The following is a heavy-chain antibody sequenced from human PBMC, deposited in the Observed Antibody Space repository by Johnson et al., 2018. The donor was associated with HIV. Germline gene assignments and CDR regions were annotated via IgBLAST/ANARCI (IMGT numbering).Heavy chain of an antibody. CDR2: ISYDGSIK. D-gene: IGHD3-10*01. CDR3: AKYWGSCGSEIDI. Sequence: QVQLVESGGGVVQPGRSLRLSCAASGFTFRSYAMHWVRQAPGKGLEWVAVISYDGSIKYYADSVSGRFTISRDKSKNTLYLQMNSVRAEDTAVYYCAKYWGSCGSEIDIWGQGTMVTVSS. V-gene: IGHV3-30*18. CDR1: GFTFRSYA. J-gene: IGHJ3*02.